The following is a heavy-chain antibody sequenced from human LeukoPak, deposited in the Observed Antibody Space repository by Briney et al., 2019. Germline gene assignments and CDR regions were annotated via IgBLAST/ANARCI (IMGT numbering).Heavy chain of an antibody. V-gene: IGHV1-18*01. Sequence: ASVTVSCKASGYTFTSYGISWVRQAPGQGLEWMGWISAYNGNTNYAQKLQGRVTMTTDTSTSTAYMELRSLRSDDTAVYYCARDPCVTTVTTFWFDPWGQGTLVTVSS. D-gene: IGHD4-17*01. CDR1: GYTFTSYG. CDR3: ARDPCVTTVTTFWFDP. CDR2: ISAYNGNT. J-gene: IGHJ5*02.